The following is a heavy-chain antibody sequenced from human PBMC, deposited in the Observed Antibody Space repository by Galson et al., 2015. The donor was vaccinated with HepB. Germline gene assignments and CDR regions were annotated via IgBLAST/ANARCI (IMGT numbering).Heavy chain of an antibody. CDR3: ARLKHYYDGAYFDD. V-gene: IGHV4-59*08. CDR2: IYFSGST. Sequence: SETLSLTCTVSGGSISSYYWSWIRQPPGKGLEWIGYIYFSGSTNYSPSLKSRVTISVDTSRNQFSLRLTSVTAADTAVYYCARLKHYYDGAYFDDWGQGTLVTVSS. J-gene: IGHJ4*02. D-gene: IGHD3-22*01. CDR1: GGSISSYY.